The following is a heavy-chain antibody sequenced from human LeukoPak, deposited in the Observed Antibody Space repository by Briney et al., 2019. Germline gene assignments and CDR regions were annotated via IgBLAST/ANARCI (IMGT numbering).Heavy chain of an antibody. Sequence: GGSLRLSCTASGFTFSDYAMSWFRQAPGKGLEWLGFIRNKAYGGTAEYAASVKGRFTISRDDSNTIAYLQMNSLKTEDTAVYYCTREKRYFDWFQADYWGQGTLVTVSS. D-gene: IGHD3-9*01. CDR3: TREKRYFDWFQADY. V-gene: IGHV3-49*03. CDR1: GFTFSDYA. J-gene: IGHJ4*02. CDR2: IRNKAYGGTA.